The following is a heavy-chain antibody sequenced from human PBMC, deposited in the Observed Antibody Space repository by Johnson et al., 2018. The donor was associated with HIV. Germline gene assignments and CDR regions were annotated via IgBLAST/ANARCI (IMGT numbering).Heavy chain of an antibody. Sequence: QVQLVESGGGLIQPGGSLRLSCAASGFTVSSNYMNWVRPTPGKGLEWVAHISSSGTTKYYADSVKGRFTISRDNTKKSLYLEMNSLRVDDTAIYYCTRESTPWGADYVGYGLDVWGQGTMVAVSS. CDR3: TRESTPWGADYVGYGLDV. V-gene: IGHV3-11*04. J-gene: IGHJ3*01. CDR2: ISSSGTTK. CDR1: GFTVSSNY. D-gene: IGHD5-18*01.